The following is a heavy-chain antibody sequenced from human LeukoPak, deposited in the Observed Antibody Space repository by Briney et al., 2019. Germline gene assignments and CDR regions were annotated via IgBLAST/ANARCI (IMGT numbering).Heavy chain of an antibody. V-gene: IGHV4-59*08. D-gene: IGHD3-10*01. Sequence: PSETLSLTCTVSGGSISSYYWSWIRQPPGKGLEWIGYIYDSGSINYNPSLKSRVTISLDTSKNQFSMKLYSVTAADTAVYYCARHEKLGQFDYWGQGTLVTVSS. CDR1: GGSISSYY. CDR3: ARHEKLGQFDY. CDR2: IYDSGSI. J-gene: IGHJ4*02.